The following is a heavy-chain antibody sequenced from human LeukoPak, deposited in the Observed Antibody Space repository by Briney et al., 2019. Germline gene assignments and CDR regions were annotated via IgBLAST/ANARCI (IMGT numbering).Heavy chain of an antibody. CDR1: GFTFSSYA. CDR2: ISGSGGST. J-gene: IGHJ3*02. Sequence: GGSLRLSCAASGFTFSSYAMSWVRQAPGKGLEWVSAISGSGGSTYYADSVKGRFTISRDNSKNTLYLQMNSLRAEDTTVYYCAKDRSAVTGAQIDIWGQGTMVTVSS. V-gene: IGHV3-23*01. D-gene: IGHD4-23*01. CDR3: AKDRSAVTGAQIDI.